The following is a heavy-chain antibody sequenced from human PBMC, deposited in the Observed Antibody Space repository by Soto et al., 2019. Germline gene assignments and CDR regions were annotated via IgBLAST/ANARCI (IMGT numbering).Heavy chain of an antibody. J-gene: IGHJ4*02. CDR1: GASISTNNW. CDR3: AVPGAGDFDY. V-gene: IGHV4-4*02. D-gene: IGHD6-13*01. Sequence: LSRTCAVSGASISTNNWWSWVRQPPGKGLEWIGEVYHSGSTNCNPSLKSRVTISIDKSKNQFSLRLTSMTAADTAVYYCAVPGAGDFDYWSQGTLVTVSS. CDR2: VYHSGST.